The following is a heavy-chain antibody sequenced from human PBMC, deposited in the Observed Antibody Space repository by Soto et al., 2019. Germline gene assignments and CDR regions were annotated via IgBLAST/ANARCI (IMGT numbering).Heavy chain of an antibody. CDR3: TTDPGLRYFDWVPA. Sequence: GGSLRLSFSASGFTFSKARMSWVRPAPGKGLEGVGRIKSKTDGGTTDYAAPVKGRFTISRDDSKNTLYLQMNSLKTEDTAVYYCTTDPGLRYFDWVPAWGQGTLVTVSS. CDR1: GFTFSKAR. V-gene: IGHV3-15*01. CDR2: IKSKTDGGTT. D-gene: IGHD3-9*01. J-gene: IGHJ5*02.